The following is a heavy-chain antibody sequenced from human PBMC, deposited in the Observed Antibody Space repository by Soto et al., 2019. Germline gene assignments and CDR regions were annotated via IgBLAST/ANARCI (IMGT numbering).Heavy chain of an antibody. D-gene: IGHD3-22*01. CDR3: ATGKQTYYYDSSGPKDAFDI. Sequence: ASVKVSCKVSGYTLTELSIHWVRQAPGKGLEWMGGFDPEDGETIYAQKFQGRVTMTEDTSTDTAYMELSSLRSEDTAVYYCATGKQTYYYDSSGPKDAFDIWGQGTMVTVS. V-gene: IGHV1-24*01. J-gene: IGHJ3*02. CDR1: GYTLTELS. CDR2: FDPEDGET.